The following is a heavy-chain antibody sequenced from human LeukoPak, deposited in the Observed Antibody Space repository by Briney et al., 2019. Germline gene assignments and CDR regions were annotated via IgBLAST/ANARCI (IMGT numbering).Heavy chain of an antibody. J-gene: IGHJ6*02. Sequence: GESLKISCKGSGYSFTSYWIGWVRQMPGKGLEWMGIIYPGDSDTRYSPSFQGQVTISADKSISTAYLQWSSLKASDTAMYYCARHRSSTWELNLYYYGMDVWGQGTTVTVSS. V-gene: IGHV5-51*01. D-gene: IGHD2-2*01. CDR3: ARHRSSTWELNLYYYGMDV. CDR2: IYPGDSDT. CDR1: GYSFTSYW.